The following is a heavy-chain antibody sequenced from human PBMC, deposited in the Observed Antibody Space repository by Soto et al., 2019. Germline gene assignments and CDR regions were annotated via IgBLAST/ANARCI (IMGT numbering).Heavy chain of an antibody. CDR1: GYDFTTYG. CDR3: ATPRGADYSFAWSVGMDV. V-gene: IGHV1-69*13. Sequence: SVKVSCKGSGYDFTTYGITWVRQAPGQGLEWMAWIMAILGTANYAQKFQGRVTITADEPTSTAYMELSSLRSEDTAVYYCATPRGADYSFAWSVGMDVWGQGTTVTVSS. J-gene: IGHJ6*02. CDR2: IMAILGTA. D-gene: IGHD4-4*01.